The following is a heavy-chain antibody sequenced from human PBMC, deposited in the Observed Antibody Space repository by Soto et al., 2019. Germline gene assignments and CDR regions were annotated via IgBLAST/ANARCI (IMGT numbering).Heavy chain of an antibody. Sequence: QVQLVQSGAEVKKTGASVKVSCKASGYTFTSYGISWVRQAPGQGLEWMGWISAYNGNTNYAQKLQGRVTMTTDTSTSTAYMELRSLRSDDTAVYYCARSPSQIGYYDSSGYYYIDYWGQGTLVTVSS. CDR3: ARSPSQIGYYDSSGYYYIDY. J-gene: IGHJ4*02. V-gene: IGHV1-18*01. CDR2: ISAYNGNT. CDR1: GYTFTSYG. D-gene: IGHD3-22*01.